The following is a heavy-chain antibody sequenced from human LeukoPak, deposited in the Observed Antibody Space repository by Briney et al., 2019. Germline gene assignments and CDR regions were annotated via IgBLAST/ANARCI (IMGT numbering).Heavy chain of an antibody. CDR3: ATVAGSDPFDY. J-gene: IGHJ4*02. V-gene: IGHV3-30*04. Sequence: GGSLRLSCAASGFTFSSYAMHWVRQAPGKGLEWVAVISYDGSHKYYADSVKGRFTISRDNSKNTLSLQMNSLRGEDTAVYYCATVAGSDPFDYWGQGTLVTVSS. CDR2: ISYDGSHK. CDR1: GFTFSSYA. D-gene: IGHD4-23*01.